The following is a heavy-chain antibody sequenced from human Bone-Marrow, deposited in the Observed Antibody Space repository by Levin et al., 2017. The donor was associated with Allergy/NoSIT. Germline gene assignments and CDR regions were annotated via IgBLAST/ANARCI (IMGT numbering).Heavy chain of an antibody. CDR2: ISASGNTK. CDR3: ARAGELDYADWFFDF. V-gene: IGHV3-48*03. J-gene: IGHJ2*01. Sequence: GESLKISCAASGFNFSGYEMNWVRQAPGKGLEWIAYISASGNTKHLADSVMGRFSLSRDNARDSLYLQMNSLRVEDTAVYYCARAGELDYADWFFDFWGRGTLVTVSS. D-gene: IGHD1-26*01. CDR1: GFNFSGYE.